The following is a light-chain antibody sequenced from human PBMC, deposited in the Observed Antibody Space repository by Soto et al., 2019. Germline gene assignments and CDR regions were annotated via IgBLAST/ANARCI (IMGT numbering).Light chain of an antibody. J-gene: IGKJ2*01. V-gene: IGKV3-20*01. Sequence: EIVLTQSPGTLSLSPGERATLSCRASQSVNNNYLAWYQQKPGQAPRVLIYGASSRATGIPDRFSGSGSGTDFTLTISRLEPGDFAVYYCQQYGSSTYTFGQGTKLEIK. CDR1: QSVNNNY. CDR2: GAS. CDR3: QQYGSSTYT.